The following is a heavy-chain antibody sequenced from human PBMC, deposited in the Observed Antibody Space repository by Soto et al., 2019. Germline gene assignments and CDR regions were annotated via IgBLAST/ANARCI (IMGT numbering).Heavy chain of an antibody. V-gene: IGHV3-30*18. CDR3: AKDRVIQLLPIWPDP. D-gene: IGHD2-2*01. Sequence: GGSLRLSCVASVFSFSKYGMHWVRQAPGKGLEWVAFVSSDGNNKYYADSVKGRFTISRDNSKNTVYLQVDSLRLDDTAIYYCAKDRVIQLLPIWPDPWGQGTLVTVSS. CDR1: VFSFSKYG. J-gene: IGHJ5*02. CDR2: VSSDGNNK.